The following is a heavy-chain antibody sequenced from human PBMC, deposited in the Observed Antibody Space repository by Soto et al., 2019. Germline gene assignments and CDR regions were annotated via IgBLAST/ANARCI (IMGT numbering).Heavy chain of an antibody. D-gene: IGHD3-10*01. Sequence: QVQLQESGPGLVKPSQTLSLTCTVSGGSIRSGDYYWTWIRQPPGKGLEWIGNIYSSGYTYYNPSLKSRLTISIDTDKNQCSLKLSSVTAADTAVYYCARAGSPHWFDPWGQGTLVTVSS. CDR2: IYSSGYT. CDR3: ARAGSPHWFDP. CDR1: GGSIRSGDYY. J-gene: IGHJ5*02. V-gene: IGHV4-30-4*01.